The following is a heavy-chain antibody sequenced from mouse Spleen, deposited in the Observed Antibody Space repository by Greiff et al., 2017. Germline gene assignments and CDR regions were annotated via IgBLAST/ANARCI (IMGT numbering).Heavy chain of an antibody. CDR2: ISYSGST. D-gene: IGHD1-1*01. J-gene: IGHJ2*01. CDR3: ARALFTTVVAPFDY. Sequence: EVHLVESGPGLVKPSQSLSLTCTVTGYSITSDYAWNWIRQFPGNKLEWMGYISYSGSTSYNPSLKSRISITRDTSKNQFFLQLNSVTTEDTATYYCARALFTTVVAPFDYWGQGTTLTVSS. CDR1: GYSITSDYA. V-gene: IGHV3-2*02.